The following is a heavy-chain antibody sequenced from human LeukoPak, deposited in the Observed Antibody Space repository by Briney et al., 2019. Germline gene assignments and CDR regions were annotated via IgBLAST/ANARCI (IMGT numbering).Heavy chain of an antibody. CDR1: GGSISSSSYY. V-gene: IGHV4-39*01. CDR2: IYYSGST. D-gene: IGHD6-19*01. CDR3: ARRGGWSSYFDY. Sequence: PSETLSLTCTVSGGSISSSSYYWGWIRQPPGKGLEWIGSIYYSGSTYYNPSLKSRVTISVDTSKNQFSLKPSSVTAADTAVYYCARRGGWSSYFDYWGQGTLVTVSS. J-gene: IGHJ4*02.